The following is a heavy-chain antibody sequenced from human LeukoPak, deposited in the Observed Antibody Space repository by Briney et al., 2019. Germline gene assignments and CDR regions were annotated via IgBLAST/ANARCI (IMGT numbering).Heavy chain of an antibody. CDR2: IYYSGST. CDR1: GGSISSSSYY. D-gene: IGHD6-19*01. V-gene: IGHV4-39*07. CDR3: ARERGRIAVPHRRNHVDY. Sequence: PSETLSLTCTVSGGSISSSSYYWGWIRQPPGRGLGWIGSIYYSGSTYYNPSLKSRVTISVDTSKNQFSLKLSSVTAADTAVYYCARERGRIAVPHRRNHVDYWGQGTLVTVSS. J-gene: IGHJ4*02.